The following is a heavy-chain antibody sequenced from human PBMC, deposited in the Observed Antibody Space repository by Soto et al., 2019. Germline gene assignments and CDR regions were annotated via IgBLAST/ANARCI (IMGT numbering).Heavy chain of an antibody. CDR3: ARSPYCSGGSRPNDAFDI. J-gene: IGHJ3*02. Sequence: ASVKVSCKASGYTFTGYYMHWVRQAPGQGLEWMGWINPNSGGTNYAQKFQGWVTMTRDTSISTAYMELSRLRSDDTAVYYCARSPYCSGGSRPNDAFDIWGQGTMVTVSS. V-gene: IGHV1-2*04. D-gene: IGHD2-15*01. CDR2: INPNSGGT. CDR1: GYTFTGYY.